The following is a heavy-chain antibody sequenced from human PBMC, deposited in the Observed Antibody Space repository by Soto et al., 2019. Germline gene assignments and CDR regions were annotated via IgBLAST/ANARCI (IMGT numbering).Heavy chain of an antibody. D-gene: IGHD3-3*01. Sequence: GGSLRLSCAASGFTFSSYGMHWVRQAPGKGLEWVAVIWYDGSNKYYADSVKGRFTISRDNSKNTLYLQMNSLRAEDTAVYYCARGRRFYDLDAFDIWGQGTMVTVSS. CDR1: GFTFSSYG. CDR2: IWYDGSNK. J-gene: IGHJ3*02. CDR3: ARGRRFYDLDAFDI. V-gene: IGHV3-33*01.